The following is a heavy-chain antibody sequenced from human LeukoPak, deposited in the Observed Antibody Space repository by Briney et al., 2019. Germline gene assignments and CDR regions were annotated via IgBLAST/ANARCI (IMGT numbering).Heavy chain of an antibody. CDR3: AALWSFDY. CDR1: GFTFSTYE. J-gene: IGHJ4*02. V-gene: IGHV3-48*03. Sequence: GGSLRLSCAASGFTFSTYEMNWVRQAPGKGLEWISYISSNGKTIYYSDSVKGRFTISRDSAKNSLYLQMNSLRAEDTAVHYCAALWSFDYWGQGTLVSVSS. D-gene: IGHD2-21*01. CDR2: ISSNGKTI.